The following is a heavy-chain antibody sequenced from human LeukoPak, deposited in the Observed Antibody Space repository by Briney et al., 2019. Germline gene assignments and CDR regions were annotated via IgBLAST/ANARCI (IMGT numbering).Heavy chain of an antibody. V-gene: IGHV3-21*01. D-gene: IGHD3-22*01. CDR2: ISSSSSYI. Sequence: SGGSLRLSCAASGFTFSSYSMNWVRQAPGKGLEWVSSISSSSSYIYYADSVKGRFTISRDNAKNSLYLQMNSLRAEDTAVYYCTRGSIAYYYMDVWGKGTTVTISS. CDR3: TRGSIAYYYMDV. CDR1: GFTFSSYS. J-gene: IGHJ6*03.